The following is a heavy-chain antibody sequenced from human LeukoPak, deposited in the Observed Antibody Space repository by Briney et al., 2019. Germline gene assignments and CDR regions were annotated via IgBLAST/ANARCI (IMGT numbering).Heavy chain of an antibody. CDR2: INHSGST. J-gene: IGHJ4*02. CDR3: ARLDYGDYIFDY. Sequence: SETLSLTCAVYGGSFSGYYWSWIRQPPGKGLEWIGEINHSGSTNYNLSLKSRVTISVDTSKNQFSLKLSSVTAADTAVYYCARLDYGDYIFDYWGQGTLVTVSS. CDR1: GGSFSGYY. V-gene: IGHV4-34*01. D-gene: IGHD4-17*01.